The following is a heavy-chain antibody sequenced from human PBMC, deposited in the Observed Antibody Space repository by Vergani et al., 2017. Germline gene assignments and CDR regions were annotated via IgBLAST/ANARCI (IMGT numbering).Heavy chain of an antibody. CDR3: ARVNTETNGHLYYYYYMDV. J-gene: IGHJ6*03. CDR1: GGSFTSYH. D-gene: IGHD4-11*01. CDR2: IDHTGRP. V-gene: IGHV4-34*01. Sequence: QVQLQQWGGGLLKPSETLSLTCVVNGGSFTSYHWTWIRQSPGEGLEWVGNIDHTGRPDYNPSLKCRLTMSVDKSRNQFSLTLNSVTATDTAIYCCARVNTETNGHLYYYYYMDVWGQGTAVTVS.